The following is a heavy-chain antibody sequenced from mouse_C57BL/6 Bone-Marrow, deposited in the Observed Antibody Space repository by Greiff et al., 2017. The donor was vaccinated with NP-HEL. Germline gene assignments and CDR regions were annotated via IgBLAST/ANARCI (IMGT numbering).Heavy chain of an antibody. CDR3: AREGGYYGSPFAY. J-gene: IGHJ3*01. CDR1: GYSIISGYY. Sequence: EVHLVESGPGLVKPSQSLSLTCSVTGYSIISGYYWNWIRQFPGNKLEWMAYISYDGSNNYNPPLKNRISITRDISKNQFFLKLTSVTTEDTATYYCAREGGYYGSPFAYWGQGTLVTVSA. D-gene: IGHD1-1*01. CDR2: ISYDGSN. V-gene: IGHV3-6*01.